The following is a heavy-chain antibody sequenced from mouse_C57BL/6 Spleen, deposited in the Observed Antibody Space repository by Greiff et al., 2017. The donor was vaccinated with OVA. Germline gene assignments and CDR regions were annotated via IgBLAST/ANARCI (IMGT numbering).Heavy chain of an antibody. CDR1: GYTFTSYW. CDR3: ARSYYYGSSYVAMDY. CDR2: IDPSDSYT. V-gene: IGHV1-50*01. D-gene: IGHD1-1*01. Sequence: QVQLQQPGAELVKPGASVKLSCKASGYTFTSYWMQWVKQRPGQGLEWIGEIDPSDSYTNYNQKFKGKATLTVDTSSRTAYMQLSSLTSEDSAVYYCARSYYYGSSYVAMDYWGQGTSVTVSS. J-gene: IGHJ4*01.